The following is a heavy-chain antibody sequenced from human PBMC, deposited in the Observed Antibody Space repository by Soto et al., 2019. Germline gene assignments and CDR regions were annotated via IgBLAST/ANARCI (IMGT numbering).Heavy chain of an antibody. V-gene: IGHV1-69*13. Sequence: GASVKVSCKASGGTFSSYAISWVRQAPGQGLEWMGGIIPIFGTTTYAHKFQGRVTITADESTSTVYMELSSLRGEDTAVYYCARGALTTLAYYYGMDVWGQGTTVTVSS. J-gene: IGHJ6*02. CDR3: ARGALTTLAYYYGMDV. D-gene: IGHD4-4*01. CDR1: GGTFSSYA. CDR2: IIPIFGTT.